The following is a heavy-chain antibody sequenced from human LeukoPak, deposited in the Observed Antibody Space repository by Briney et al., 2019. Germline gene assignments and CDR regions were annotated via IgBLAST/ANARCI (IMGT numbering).Heavy chain of an antibody. Sequence: ASVKVSCKASGYTFTGYYMHWVRQAPGQGLEWMGRINPNSGGTNYAQKFQGRVTMTRDTSISTAYMKLSRLRSDDTAVYYCARARRITMIVVVKDAFDIWGQGTMVTVSS. CDR3: ARARRITMIVVVKDAFDI. D-gene: IGHD3-22*01. J-gene: IGHJ3*02. V-gene: IGHV1-2*06. CDR2: INPNSGGT. CDR1: GYTFTGYY.